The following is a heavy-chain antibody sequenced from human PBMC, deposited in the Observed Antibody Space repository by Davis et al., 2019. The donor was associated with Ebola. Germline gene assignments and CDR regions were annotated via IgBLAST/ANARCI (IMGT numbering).Heavy chain of an antibody. CDR2: INPRGGST. CDR3: ARAPGLGCSSTSCYLDFQH. D-gene: IGHD2-2*01. V-gene: IGHV1-46*01. Sequence: AASVKVSCKASGYTFTSPYMHWVRQPPGHRLEWLGIINPRGGSTNYAQKLQGRVTMTTDTSTSTAYMELRSLRSDDTAVYYCARAPGLGCSSTSCYLDFQHWGQGTLVTVSS. CDR1: GYTFTSPY. J-gene: IGHJ1*01.